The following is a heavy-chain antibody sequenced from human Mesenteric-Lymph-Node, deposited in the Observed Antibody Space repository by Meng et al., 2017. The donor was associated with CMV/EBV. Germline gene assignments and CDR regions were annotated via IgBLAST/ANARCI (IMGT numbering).Heavy chain of an antibody. CDR2: INWNGDDL. CDR3: AKTTRSSSVYYFDY. D-gene: IGHD6-6*01. Sequence: SPKISCAASGFIFDDYAMHWVRQAPGKGLEWVSGINWNGDDLAYVDSVKGRFTISRDNAKQSLYLQMNNLRPEDTAFYYCAKTTRSSSVYYFDYWGQGTLVTV. J-gene: IGHJ4*02. V-gene: IGHV3-9*01. CDR1: GFIFDDYA.